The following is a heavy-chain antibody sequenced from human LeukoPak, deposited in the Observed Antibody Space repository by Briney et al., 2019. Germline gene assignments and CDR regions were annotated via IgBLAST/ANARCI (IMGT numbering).Heavy chain of an antibody. V-gene: IGHV4-39*02. CDR3: VRDRNSNLRLGF. D-gene: IGHD5-12*01. CDR1: GGSISSSSSY. Sequence: PSETLSLTCIVSGGSISSSSSYWGWIRQPPGKGLEWIGSIYYSGSTYYNPSLKSRVTISVDTSKNQFSLKLSSVTAADTAIYYCVRDRNSNLRLGFWGPGTLVTVSS. J-gene: IGHJ4*02. CDR2: IYYSGST.